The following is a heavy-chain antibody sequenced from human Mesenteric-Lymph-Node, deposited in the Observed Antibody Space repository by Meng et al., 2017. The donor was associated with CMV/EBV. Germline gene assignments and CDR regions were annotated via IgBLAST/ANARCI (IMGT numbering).Heavy chain of an antibody. CDR1: GYTFTSYG. CDR3: AREAYLRATTEHWFDP. D-gene: IGHD2-21*01. J-gene: IGHJ5*02. Sequence: ASVKVSCKASGYTFTSYGISWVRQAPGQGLEWMGWVNPNSGNSGYAQKFQGRVSMAWNTSINTAYMELSSLRYEDTAIYYCAREAYLRATTEHWFDPWGQGTLVTVSS. CDR2: VNPNSGNS. V-gene: IGHV1-8*02.